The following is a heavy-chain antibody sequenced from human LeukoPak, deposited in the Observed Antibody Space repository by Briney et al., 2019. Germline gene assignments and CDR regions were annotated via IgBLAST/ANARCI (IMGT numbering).Heavy chain of an antibody. D-gene: IGHD2-15*01. CDR2: INHSGST. J-gene: IGHJ4*02. CDR3: ARLGYCSGGSCYSRLIDY. Sequence: SETLSLTCAVYGGSFSGYYWSWIRQPPGKGLEWVGEINHSGSTNHNPSLKSRVAISVDTSKNQFSLKLSSVTAADTAVYYCARLGYCSGGSCYSRLIDYWGQGTLVTVSS. V-gene: IGHV4-34*01. CDR1: GGSFSGYY.